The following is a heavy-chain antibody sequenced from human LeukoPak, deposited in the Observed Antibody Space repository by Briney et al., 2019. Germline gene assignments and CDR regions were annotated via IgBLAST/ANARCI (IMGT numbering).Heavy chain of an antibody. V-gene: IGHV4-34*01. CDR1: GGSFSGYY. D-gene: IGHD6-6*01. CDR3: ARARIRFDP. J-gene: IGHJ5*02. CDR2: INHSGST. Sequence: PSETLSLTCAVYGGSFSGYYWSWIRQPPGKGLEWIGEINHSGSTSYNPSLKSRVTISVDTSKNQFSLKLSSVTAADTAVYYCARARIRFDPWGQGTLVTVSS.